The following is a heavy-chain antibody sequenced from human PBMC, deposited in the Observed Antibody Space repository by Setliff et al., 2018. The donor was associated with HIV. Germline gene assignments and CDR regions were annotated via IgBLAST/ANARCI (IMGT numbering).Heavy chain of an antibody. V-gene: IGHV3-7*01. CDR1: GGSISSSNW. CDR2: IKDDGSEK. CDR3: ARSPQVTIFGIKIKPPGGPDL. D-gene: IGHD3-3*01. J-gene: IGHJ6*02. Sequence: ETLSLTCAVSGGSISSSNWWSWVRQAPGRGLEWVANIKDDGSEKNYLDSIKGRFTIFRDNARNSLYLQMTSLRAEDSGVYYCARSPQVTIFGIKIKPPGGPDLWGQGTTVTVSS.